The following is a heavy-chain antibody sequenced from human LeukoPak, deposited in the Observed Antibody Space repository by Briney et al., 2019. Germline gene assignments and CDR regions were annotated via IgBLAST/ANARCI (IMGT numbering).Heavy chain of an antibody. CDR1: GFTFSSYA. CDR3: ARDGSGYGTFDY. D-gene: IGHD5-12*01. CDR2: ISGSGGST. V-gene: IGHV3-23*01. Sequence: GGSLRLSCAASGFTFSSYAMSWVRQAPGKGLEWVSAISGSGGSTYYADSVKGRFTISRDNSKNTLYLQMNSLRAEDTALYYCARDGSGYGTFDYWGQGTLVTVSS. J-gene: IGHJ4*02.